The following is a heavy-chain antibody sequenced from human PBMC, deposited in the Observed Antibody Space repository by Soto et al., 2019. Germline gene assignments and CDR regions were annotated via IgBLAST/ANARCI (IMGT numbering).Heavy chain of an antibody. CDR2: ISGSGGST. J-gene: IGHJ4*02. Sequence: GGSLRLSCAASGFTFSSYAMSWVRQAPGKGLEWVSSISGSGGSTYYADSVKGRFIISRDNSKGTLYLQMNSLRAEDTAVYYCATGTFNFDSWGQGTLVTSPQ. CDR3: ATGTFNFDS. V-gene: IGHV3-23*01. CDR1: GFTFSSYA.